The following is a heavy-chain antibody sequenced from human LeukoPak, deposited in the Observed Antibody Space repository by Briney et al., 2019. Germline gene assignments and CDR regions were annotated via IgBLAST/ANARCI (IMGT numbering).Heavy chain of an antibody. CDR1: GYTFADYF. J-gene: IGHJ4*02. CDR3: ARDLTSTPNWEFDY. D-gene: IGHD1-26*01. CDR2: INCNSGGT. Sequence: ASVKVSCKASGYTFADYFIQWVRQAPGQGLEWVGRINCNSGGTEYAQKFQGRVTMTRDTSINTAYVEVSSLKSDDTAVYYCARDLTSTPNWEFDYWGQETLVTVSS. V-gene: IGHV1-2*06.